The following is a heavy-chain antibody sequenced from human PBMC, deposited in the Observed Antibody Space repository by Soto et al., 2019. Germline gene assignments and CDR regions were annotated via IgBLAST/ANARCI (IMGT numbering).Heavy chain of an antibody. J-gene: IGHJ4*02. CDR2: IYYSGIT. V-gene: IGHV4-59*08. D-gene: IGHD4-17*01. CDR3: ARADDFSDRFDY. CDR1: GGSISSYY. Sequence: PSETLSLTCTVSGGSISSYYWSWIREPPGKGLEWIGYIYYSGITKYSPSLKSRVTISVDTSQNQFSLKLSSLTAADTAVYFCARADDFSDRFDYWGQGALVTVSS.